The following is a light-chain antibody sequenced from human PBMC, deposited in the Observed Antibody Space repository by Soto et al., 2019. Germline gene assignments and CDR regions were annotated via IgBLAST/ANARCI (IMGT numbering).Light chain of an antibody. CDR3: SSYTSSSTLL. CDR1: SSDVGGYNY. CDR2: DVS. V-gene: IGLV2-14*01. J-gene: IGLJ1*01. Sequence: QSALTQPASVSGSPGQSITISCTGTSSDVGGYNYVSWYQQHPGKAPKLMIYDVSNRPSGVSNRFSGSKSGNMASLTISGLQAEDEADYYCSSYTSSSTLLFGTGTKVTVL.